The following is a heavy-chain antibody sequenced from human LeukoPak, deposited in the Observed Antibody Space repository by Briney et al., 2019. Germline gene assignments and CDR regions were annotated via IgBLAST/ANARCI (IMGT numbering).Heavy chain of an antibody. D-gene: IGHD6-19*01. CDR1: GYTFTGYY. CDR2: INPNSGGT. Sequence: GASVKVSCKASGYTFTGYYMHWVRQAPGQGLEWMGWINPNSGGTNYAQKLQGRVTMTTDTSTSTAYMELRSLRSDDTAVYYCARGPVAGTLSYYYYYYMDVWGKGTTVTISS. CDR3: ARGPVAGTLSYYYYYYMDV. J-gene: IGHJ6*03. V-gene: IGHV1-2*02.